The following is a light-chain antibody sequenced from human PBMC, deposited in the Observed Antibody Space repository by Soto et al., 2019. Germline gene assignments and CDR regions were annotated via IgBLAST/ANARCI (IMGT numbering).Light chain of an antibody. CDR2: ENN. CDR3: QSYDSSLSGYV. V-gene: IGLV1-40*01. Sequence: QAVVTQPPSASEAPGQRVTISCTGSSSNIGAGYEAHWYQQVPGTAPKLLIYENNNRPSGVPDRFSGSKSGTSASLAITGLQAEDEAEYYCQSYDSSLSGYVFGTGTKLTVL. J-gene: IGLJ1*01. CDR1: SSNIGAGYE.